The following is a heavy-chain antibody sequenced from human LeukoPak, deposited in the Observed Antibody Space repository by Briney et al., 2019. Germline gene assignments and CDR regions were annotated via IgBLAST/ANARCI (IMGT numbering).Heavy chain of an antibody. CDR3: AREPGIAVAGTGRY. J-gene: IGHJ4*02. V-gene: IGHV1-69*01. CDR1: GGTFSSYA. CDR2: IIPIFGTA. D-gene: IGHD6-19*01. Sequence: ASVKVSCKASGGTFSSYAISWVRQAPGQGLEWMGGIIPIFGTANYAQKLQGRVTITADESTSTAYMELSSLRSEDTAVYYCAREPGIAVAGTGRYWGQGTLVTVSS.